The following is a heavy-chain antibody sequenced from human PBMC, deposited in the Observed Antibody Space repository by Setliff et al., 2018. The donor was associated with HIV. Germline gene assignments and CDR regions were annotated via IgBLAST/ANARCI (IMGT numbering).Heavy chain of an antibody. CDR3: ARLRGLARIYFYYYMDV. CDR2: ISHSGST. J-gene: IGHJ6*03. V-gene: IGHV4-59*01. Sequence: PSETLSLTCTVSGDSISSNSWSWIRQPPGGGLEFIGYISHSGSTNYNPSLKGRITISVDTSKNRFSLKLMSVTAADTAVYYCARLRGLARIYFYYYMDVWGKGTTVTVSS. D-gene: IGHD3-9*01. CDR1: GDSISSNS.